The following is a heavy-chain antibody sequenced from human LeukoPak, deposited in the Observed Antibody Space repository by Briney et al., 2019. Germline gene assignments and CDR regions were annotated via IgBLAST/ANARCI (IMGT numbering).Heavy chain of an antibody. CDR1: GFTFSSYW. D-gene: IGHD6-6*01. CDR2: IKQDGSEK. V-gene: IGHV3-7*01. J-gene: IGHJ6*03. CDR3: ARVGSSYYYYYMDV. Sequence: GGSLRLSCAASGFTFSSYWMSWVRQAPGKGLEWVANIKQDGSEKYYVDSVKGRFTISRDNAKNSLYLQMNSLRAEDTAVYYCARVGSSYYYYYMDVWGKGTTVTVSS.